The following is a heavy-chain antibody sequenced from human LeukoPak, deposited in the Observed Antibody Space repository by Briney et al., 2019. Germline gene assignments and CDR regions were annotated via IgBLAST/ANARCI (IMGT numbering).Heavy chain of an antibody. D-gene: IGHD2-2*01. CDR3: ARNLGRAAIPYYYYGMDV. CDR1: GGTFSSYA. J-gene: IGHJ6*02. V-gene: IGHV1-69*13. CDR2: IIPIFGTA. Sequence: PVASVKVSCKASGGTFSSYAISWVRQAPGQGLEWMGGIIPIFGTANYAQQFQGRVTITADESTSTAYMELSSLRSEDTAVYYCARNLGRAAIPYYYYGMDVWGQGTTVTVSS.